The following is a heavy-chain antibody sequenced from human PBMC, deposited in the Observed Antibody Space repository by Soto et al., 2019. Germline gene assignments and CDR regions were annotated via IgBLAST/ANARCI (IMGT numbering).Heavy chain of an antibody. V-gene: IGHV3-33*01. Sequence: PGGSLRLSCIASGFTFSSYGMHWVRQAPGKGLEWVAVIWYDGSNKYYADSVKGRFTISRDNSKNTLYLQMNSLRAEETAVYYSARALRIDYWGQGTLVTVSS. CDR2: IWYDGSNK. CDR3: ARALRIDY. J-gene: IGHJ4*02. CDR1: GFTFSSYG. D-gene: IGHD5-12*01.